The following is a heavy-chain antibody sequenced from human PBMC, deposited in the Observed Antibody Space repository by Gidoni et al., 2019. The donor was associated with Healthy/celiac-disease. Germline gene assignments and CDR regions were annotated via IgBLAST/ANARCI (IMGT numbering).Heavy chain of an antibody. CDR1: GFTFSTYC. J-gene: IGHJ4*02. Sequence: EVQLVESGGGLVQPGGSLRLSCAATGFTFSTYCISWVRQAPGKGLEWVANIKQDGSEKYYVGSVKGRFTISRDNAKNSLYLQMNSLRAEDTAVYYCARPRTYSSSPASRPYYFDYWGQGTLVTVSS. D-gene: IGHD6-6*01. CDR2: IKQDGSEK. V-gene: IGHV3-7*01. CDR3: ARPRTYSSSPASRPYYFDY.